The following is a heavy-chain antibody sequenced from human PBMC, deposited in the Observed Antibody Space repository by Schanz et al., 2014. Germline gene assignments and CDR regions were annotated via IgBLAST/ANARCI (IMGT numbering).Heavy chain of an antibody. J-gene: IGHJ6*02. CDR2: MNPNSGNT. CDR1: GGTFSTYT. CDR3: ARAKRFGDMDV. D-gene: IGHD3-10*01. Sequence: QVHLVQSGAEVKKPGSSVKVSCKASGGTFSTYTISWVRQATGQGLEWMGWMNPNSGNTDYAQKLQGRVTLTTDTSTSTAYMELRNLRSDDTAVYYCARAKRFGDMDVWGQGTTVTVSS. V-gene: IGHV1-18*01.